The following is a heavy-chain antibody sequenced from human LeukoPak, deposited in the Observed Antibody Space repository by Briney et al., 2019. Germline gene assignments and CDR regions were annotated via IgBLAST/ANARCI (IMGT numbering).Heavy chain of an antibody. Sequence: GGSLRLSCAASGYTFSSYAMSWVRHAPGKGLEWVSAISGSGGSTYYADTVKGRFTISRDNSKNTLYLQMNSLRAEDTAVYYCAKGTVVSSGRFDYWGQGTLVTVSS. V-gene: IGHV3-23*01. D-gene: IGHD3-16*02. CDR1: GYTFSSYA. CDR3: AKGTVVSSGRFDY. J-gene: IGHJ4*02. CDR2: ISGSGGST.